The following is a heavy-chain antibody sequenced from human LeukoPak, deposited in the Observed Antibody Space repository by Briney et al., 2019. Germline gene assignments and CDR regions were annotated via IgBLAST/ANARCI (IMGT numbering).Heavy chain of an antibody. Sequence: GESLKISCKGPGYTFIRYWIGWVRQMPGKGLEWMGIIYPGDSDTRYSPSFQGQVTISADKSISTAYLQWSSLKASDTAMYYCARQNGQWLVFPFDYWGQGTLVTVSS. CDR3: ARQNGQWLVFPFDY. D-gene: IGHD6-19*01. J-gene: IGHJ4*02. V-gene: IGHV5-51*01. CDR2: IYPGDSDT. CDR1: GYTFIRYW.